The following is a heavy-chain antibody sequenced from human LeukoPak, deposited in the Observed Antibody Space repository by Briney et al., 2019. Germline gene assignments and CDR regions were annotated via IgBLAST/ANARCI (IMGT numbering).Heavy chain of an antibody. Sequence: ASVKVSCKASGGTFSSYAINWVRQAPGQGLEWMGGIIPIFGTANYAQKFQDRVTITADESTSTAYMELSSLRTEDTAIYYCASRLYCSNTRCRNFPFAYWGQGTLVTVSS. D-gene: IGHD2-2*01. CDR3: ASRLYCSNTRCRNFPFAY. V-gene: IGHV1-69*13. CDR2: IIPIFGTA. J-gene: IGHJ4*02. CDR1: GGTFSSYA.